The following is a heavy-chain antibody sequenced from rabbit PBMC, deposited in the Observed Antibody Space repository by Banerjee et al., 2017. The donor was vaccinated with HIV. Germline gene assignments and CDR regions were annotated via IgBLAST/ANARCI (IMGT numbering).Heavy chain of an antibody. J-gene: IGHJ3*01. CDR1: YY. CDR3: ARRNSDGRDYGWDL. Sequence: YYMCWVRQAPGKGLEWIACIDAGTSGTTYYANWAKGRFTFSKTSSTTVTLQMTSLTAADTATYFCARRNSDGRDYGWDLWGQGTLVTFS. V-gene: IGHV1S40*01. D-gene: IGHD6-1*01. CDR2: IDAGTSGTT.